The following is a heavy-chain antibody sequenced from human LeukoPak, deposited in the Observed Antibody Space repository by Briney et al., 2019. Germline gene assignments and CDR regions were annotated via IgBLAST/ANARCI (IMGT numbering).Heavy chain of an antibody. CDR3: ARNYYDSSGGFDP. CDR1: GGSISSYY. Sequence: PSESLSLTCTVSGGSISSYYWSWIRPPPGKRLAWIGYIYYSGSTNYNPSLKSRVTISVDTSKNQFSLKLSSVTAADTAVYYCARNYYDSSGGFDPWGQGTLVTVSS. D-gene: IGHD3-22*01. J-gene: IGHJ5*02. CDR2: IYYSGST. V-gene: IGHV4-59*12.